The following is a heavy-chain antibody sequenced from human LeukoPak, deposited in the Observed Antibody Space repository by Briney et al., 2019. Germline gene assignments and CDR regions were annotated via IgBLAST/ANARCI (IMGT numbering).Heavy chain of an antibody. CDR2: IYYSGST. Sequence: KPSETLSLTCTVSGGSISSSSYYWGWIRQPPGKGLEWIGSIYYSGSTYYNPSLKSRVTISVDTSKNQFSLKLSSVTAADTAVYYCAVAGGRARAYYMDVWGKGTTVTVSS. D-gene: IGHD2-15*01. CDR1: GGSISSSSYY. J-gene: IGHJ6*03. CDR3: AVAGGRARAYYMDV. V-gene: IGHV4-39*01.